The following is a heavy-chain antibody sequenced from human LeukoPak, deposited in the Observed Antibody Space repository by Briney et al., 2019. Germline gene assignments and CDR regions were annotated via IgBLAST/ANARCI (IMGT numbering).Heavy chain of an antibody. V-gene: IGHV4-59*01. D-gene: IGHD3-22*01. CDR2: IYYSGST. CDR1: GGSISSYY. J-gene: IGHJ3*02. Sequence: SQTLSLTSTVSGGSISSYYCSWIRQPPGKGLEWIGYIYYSGSTTNNPSLKSRVTISVDTSKNPFSLKLCSVTAADTAVYYCASGCGYYSCAFDIWGQGTMVTVSS. CDR3: ASGCGYYSCAFDI.